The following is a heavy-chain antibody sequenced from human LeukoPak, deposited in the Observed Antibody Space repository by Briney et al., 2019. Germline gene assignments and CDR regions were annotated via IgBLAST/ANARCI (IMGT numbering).Heavy chain of an antibody. CDR1: GFTFSSYA. CDR3: ARDRGYYGPRTGGAFDI. J-gene: IGHJ3*02. Sequence: GGSLRLSCAASGFTFSSYAMHWVRQAPGKGLEWVAVISYDGSNKYYADSVKGRFTISRDNSKNTLYLQMNSLRAEDTAVCYCARDRGYYGPRTGGAFDIWGQGTMVTVSS. D-gene: IGHD3-10*01. CDR2: ISYDGSNK. V-gene: IGHV3-30*04.